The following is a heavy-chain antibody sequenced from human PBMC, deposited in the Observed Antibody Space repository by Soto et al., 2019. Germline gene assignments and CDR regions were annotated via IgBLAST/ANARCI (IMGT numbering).Heavy chain of an antibody. V-gene: IGHV5-51*01. D-gene: IGHD2-15*01. CDR1: GYSFTSYW. CDR2: IYPGDSDT. J-gene: IGHJ5*02. CDR3: ARYGVVAATGHWFDT. Sequence: PGESLKISCKGSGYSFTSYWIGWVRQMPGKGLEWMGIIYPGDSDTRYSPSFQGQVTISADKSISTAYLQWSSLKASDTAMYYCARYGVVAATGHWFDTWGQETLFTVSS.